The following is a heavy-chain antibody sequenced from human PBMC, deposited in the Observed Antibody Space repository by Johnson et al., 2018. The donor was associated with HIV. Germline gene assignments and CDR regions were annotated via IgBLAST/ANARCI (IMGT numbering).Heavy chain of an antibody. V-gene: IGHV3-7*01. CDR3: ARGDVGAFDI. D-gene: IGHD1-26*01. CDR1: QFTFSSYW. CDR2: IKQDGIER. Sequence: VQLVESGGGLAKPAWSPRLSCAASQFTFSSYWMTWVRQAPGKGLEWVANIKQDGIERYCVDSLKGRFTISRDNAKNSLYLQMKSLRAEDTAVFHCARGDVGAFDIWGQGTMVTVSS. J-gene: IGHJ3*02.